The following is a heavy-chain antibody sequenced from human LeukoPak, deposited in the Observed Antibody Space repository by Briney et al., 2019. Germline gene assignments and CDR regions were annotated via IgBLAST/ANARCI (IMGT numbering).Heavy chain of an antibody. CDR2: IYTSGST. J-gene: IGHJ4*02. V-gene: IGHV4-4*09. CDR1: GGSISRYY. Sequence: SETLSLTCTVSGGSISRYYWSWIRQPPGKGLEWIGYIYTSGSTNYNPSLKSRVTISVDTSKNQFSLKLSSVTAADTAVYYCARLMPSITIFGVVPTYYFDYWGQGTLVTVSS. D-gene: IGHD3-3*01. CDR3: ARLMPSITIFGVVPTYYFDY.